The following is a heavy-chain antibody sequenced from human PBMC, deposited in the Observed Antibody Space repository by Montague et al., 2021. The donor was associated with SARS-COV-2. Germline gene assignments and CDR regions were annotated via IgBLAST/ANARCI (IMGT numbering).Heavy chain of an antibody. D-gene: IGHD6-19*01. J-gene: IGHJ4*02. CDR1: GGSIRRTTFY. CDR3: VTPGKTAVAGQFDY. V-gene: IGHV4-39*07. CDR2: IYESDNT. Sequence: SETLSLTCTVSGGSIRRTTFYWGWIRQSPGKGLEWIGYIYESDNTYYNPSLKSRVAISLDTPNNQFSLKITSLIVADTAIYYCVTPGKTAVAGQFDYWGRGILVTVSS.